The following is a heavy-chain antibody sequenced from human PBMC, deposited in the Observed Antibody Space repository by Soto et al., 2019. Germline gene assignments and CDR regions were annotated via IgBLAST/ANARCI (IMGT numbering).Heavy chain of an antibody. Sequence: PSETLSLTCTVSAASFSKYYWTWIRQPPGKGLEWIGYVYFNGNTNYNPSLKRRVSISIDTSKNQISLTLNSVTAADTAVYYCASVTFGGVVLAHWGQGPLVPVSS. V-gene: IGHV4-59*01. D-gene: IGHD3-16*01. J-gene: IGHJ4*02. CDR2: VYFNGNT. CDR1: AASFSKYY. CDR3: ASVTFGGVVLAH.